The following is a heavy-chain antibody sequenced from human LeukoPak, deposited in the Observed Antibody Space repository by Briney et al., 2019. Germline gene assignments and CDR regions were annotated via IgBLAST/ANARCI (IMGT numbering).Heavy chain of an antibody. CDR2: INPSGGRT. CDR3: ARNVGSGFDY. V-gene: IGHV1-46*01. CDR1: GYTFSTYY. J-gene: IGHJ4*02. Sequence: ASVKVSCKASGYTFSTYYIHWVRQAPGQGLEWMGFINPSGGRTSYAQNFQGRVTMTRDTSTSAVQMELSSLRSEDTAMYYCARNVGSGFDYWGQGTLVTVSS. D-gene: IGHD1-1*01.